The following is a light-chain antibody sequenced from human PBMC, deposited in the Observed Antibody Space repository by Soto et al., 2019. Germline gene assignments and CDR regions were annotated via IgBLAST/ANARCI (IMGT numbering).Light chain of an antibody. CDR1: QSVNRN. CDR2: AAS. J-gene: IGKJ5*01. V-gene: IGKV3-11*01. Sequence: EIVMTQSPVTLSVSPGERATLSCRASQSVNRNLAWYQQKPGQAPRLLIYAASARATGIPARFSGSGSGTDFTLTISSLEPEDFAVYYCQQRSNWPPITFGQGTRLEIK. CDR3: QQRSNWPPIT.